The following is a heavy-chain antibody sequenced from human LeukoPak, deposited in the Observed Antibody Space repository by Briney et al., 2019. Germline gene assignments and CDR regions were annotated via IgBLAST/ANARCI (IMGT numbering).Heavy chain of an antibody. D-gene: IGHD6-19*01. J-gene: IGHJ4*02. CDR3: AKAAGPSSGWNSY. CDR2: ISYDGSNK. V-gene: IGHV3-30-3*01. CDR1: GFTFSSYA. Sequence: GGSLRLSCAASGFTFSSYAMHWVRQAPGKGLEWVAVISYDGSNKYYADSVKGRFTISRDNSKNTLYLQMNSLRAEDTAVYYCAKAAGPSSGWNSYWGQGTLVTVSS.